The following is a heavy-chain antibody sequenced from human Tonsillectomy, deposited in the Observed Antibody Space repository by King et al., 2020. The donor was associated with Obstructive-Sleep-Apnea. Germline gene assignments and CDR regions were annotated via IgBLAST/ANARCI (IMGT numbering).Heavy chain of an antibody. V-gene: IGHV3-9*01. CDR3: AKDIYGWRQQPNYYYYGMDV. D-gene: IGHD6-13*01. CDR2: ISWNSGSI. Sequence: QLVQSGGGLVQPGRSLRLSCAASGFTFDDYAMHWVRQAPGKGLEWVSGISWNSGSIGYADSVKGRFTISRDNAKNSLYLQMNSLRAEDTALYYCAKDIYGWRQQPNYYYYGMDVWGQGTTVTVSS. J-gene: IGHJ6*02. CDR1: GFTFDDYA.